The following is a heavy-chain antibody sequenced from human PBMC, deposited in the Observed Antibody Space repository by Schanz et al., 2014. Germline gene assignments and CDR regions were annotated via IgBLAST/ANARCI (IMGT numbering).Heavy chain of an antibody. V-gene: IGHV3-11*01. CDR1: GFSFSDYY. CDR3: ARGNYGMDV. CDR2: INGGGETT. J-gene: IGHJ6*02. Sequence: VQVVESGGGLVQPGGSLRLSCAASGFSFSDYYMTWIRQAPGKGLEWVSYINGGGETTYYADSVRGRFTISRDNAKNSLFLQMNSLRAEDTAKYYCARGNYGMDVWGQGTTVTVSS.